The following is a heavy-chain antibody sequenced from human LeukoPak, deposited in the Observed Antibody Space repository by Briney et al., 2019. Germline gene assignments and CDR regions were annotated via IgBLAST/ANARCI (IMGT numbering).Heavy chain of an antibody. D-gene: IGHD4-11*01. Sequence: SETLSLTCTVSGGSISSYYWSWIRQPPGKGLEWIGYIYYSGSTNYNPSLKSRVTISVDTSKNQFSLKLSSVTAADTAVYYCAKAPDDYSNPNGIDYWGQGTLVTVSS. CDR3: AKAPDDYSNPNGIDY. J-gene: IGHJ4*02. CDR1: GGSISSYY. CDR2: IYYSGST. V-gene: IGHV4-59*01.